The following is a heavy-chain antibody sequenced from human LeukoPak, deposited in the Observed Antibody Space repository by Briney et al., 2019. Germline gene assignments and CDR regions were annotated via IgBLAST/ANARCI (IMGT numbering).Heavy chain of an antibody. CDR2: ISSSSTTI. D-gene: IGHD3-9*01. Sequence: SGGSLRLSCAASGFTFSSYTLNWVRQAPGKGLQLFSYISSSSTTIYYADSVKGRFAISRNNAKKSLYLHMNSLGDEDTAGYYCARDGGDILTAIDYWGQGTLVTVSS. CDR3: ARDGGDILTAIDY. V-gene: IGHV3-48*02. CDR1: GFTFSSYT. J-gene: IGHJ4*02.